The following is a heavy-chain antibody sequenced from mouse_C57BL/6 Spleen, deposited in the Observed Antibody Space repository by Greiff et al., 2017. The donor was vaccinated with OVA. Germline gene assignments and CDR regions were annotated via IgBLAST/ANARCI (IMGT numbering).Heavy chain of an antibody. Sequence: EVKLMESEGGLVQPGSSMKLSCTASGFTFSDYYMAWVRQVPEKGLEWVANINYDGSSTYYLDSLKSRFIISRDNAKNILYLQMSSLKSEDTATYYCARDRGGRLFDYWGQGTTLTVSS. J-gene: IGHJ2*01. CDR2: INYDGSST. CDR1: GFTFSDYY. D-gene: IGHD1-1*02. CDR3: ARDRGGRLFDY. V-gene: IGHV5-16*01.